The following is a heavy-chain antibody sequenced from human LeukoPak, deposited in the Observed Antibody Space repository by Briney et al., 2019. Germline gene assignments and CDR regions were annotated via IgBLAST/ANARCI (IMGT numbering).Heavy chain of an antibody. CDR3: AKDIAGMGATSDY. Sequence: GGSLRLSCAASGFTFSSYAMSWVRQAPGKGLEWVSAISGSGGSTYYADSVKGRFTISRDNSKNTLYLQMYSLRAEDTAVYYCAKDIAGMGATSDYWGQGTLVTVSS. J-gene: IGHJ4*02. CDR2: ISGSGGST. V-gene: IGHV3-23*01. CDR1: GFTFSSYA. D-gene: IGHD1-26*01.